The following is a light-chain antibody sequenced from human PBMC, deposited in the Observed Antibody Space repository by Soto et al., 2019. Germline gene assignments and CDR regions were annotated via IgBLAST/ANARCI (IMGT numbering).Light chain of an antibody. CDR2: KAS. J-gene: IGKJ1*01. CDR3: QQYNNYPRT. Sequence: DIQMTQSPSTLSASVGNRITITCRARQSISSWLAWYQQKPGKAPNLLIYKASSLESGVPSRFSRSGSGTEFTLTISSLQPDDFATYYCQQYNNYPRTFGQGTKVEI. CDR1: QSISSW. V-gene: IGKV1-5*03.